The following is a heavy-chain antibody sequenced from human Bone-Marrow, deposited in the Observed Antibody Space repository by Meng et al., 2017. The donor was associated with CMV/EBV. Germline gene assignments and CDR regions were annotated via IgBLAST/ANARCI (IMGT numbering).Heavy chain of an antibody. V-gene: IGHV1-69*10. Sequence: SVKVSCKASGGTFSSSVTSWVRQAPGQGLEWMGGIIPILGTAIYAQKFQGRVTITVDKSTSTAYMELSSLRSEDTAVYYCARGGAGTGGYYYGMDVWGQGTTVTVS. CDR2: IIPILGTA. D-gene: IGHD6-19*01. CDR3: ARGGAGTGGYYYGMDV. CDR1: GGTFSSSV. J-gene: IGHJ6*02.